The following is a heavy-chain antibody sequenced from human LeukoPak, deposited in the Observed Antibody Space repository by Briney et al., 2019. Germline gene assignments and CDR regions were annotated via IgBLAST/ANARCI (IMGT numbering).Heavy chain of an antibody. D-gene: IGHD2-2*01. CDR2: INHSGST. V-gene: IGHV4-34*01. CDR3: ARGVPLPAAIDYFDY. J-gene: IGHJ4*02. Sequence: PSETLSLTCAVYGGSFSGYYWSWIRQPPGKGLEWIGEINHSGSTNYNPSLKSRVTISVDTSKNQFSLKLSSVTAADTVVYYCARGVPLPAAIDYFDYWGQGTLVTVSS. CDR1: GGSFSGYY.